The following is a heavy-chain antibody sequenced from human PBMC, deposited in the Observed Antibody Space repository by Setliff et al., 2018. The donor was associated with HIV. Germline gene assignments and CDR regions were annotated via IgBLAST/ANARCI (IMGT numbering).Heavy chain of an antibody. CDR2: IYHSGST. J-gene: IGHJ5*02. V-gene: IGHV4-38-2*02. CDR1: GYSISSGFY. Sequence: PSETLSLTCAVSGYSISSGFYWGWIRQPPGKGLEWIGSIYHSGSTYYNPSLRSRVTISVDTSKNQFSLKLSSVTAADTAVYYCARDAPTVYANGWFDPWGQGTLVTSPQ. D-gene: IGHD2-8*01. CDR3: ARDAPTVYANGWFDP.